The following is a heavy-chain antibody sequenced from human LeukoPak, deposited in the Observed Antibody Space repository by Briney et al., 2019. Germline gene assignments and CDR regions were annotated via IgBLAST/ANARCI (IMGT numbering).Heavy chain of an antibody. CDR1: GYTFTSYG. CDR2: ISAYNGNT. CDR3: ATNLYSSGWYNWFDP. D-gene: IGHD6-19*01. V-gene: IGHV1-18*01. J-gene: IGHJ5*02. Sequence: ASVKVSCKASGYTFTSYGISWVRQAPGQGLEWMGWISAYNGNTNYAQKLQGRVTMTTDTSTSTAYMELRSLRSDDTAVYYCATNLYSSGWYNWFDPWGQGTLVTVSS.